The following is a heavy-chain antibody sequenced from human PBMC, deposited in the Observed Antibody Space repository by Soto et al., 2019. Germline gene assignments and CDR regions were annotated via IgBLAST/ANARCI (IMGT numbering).Heavy chain of an antibody. J-gene: IGHJ5*02. CDR2: SRNKASGYTT. Sequence: EVQLVESGGGLVQPGGSLRLSCAASGFTFSDHYIDWVRQAPGKGLEWVGRSRNKASGYTTEYAASVKGRFTLSRDDSKNSVYLQMNSLKTEDTAVYFCARVVREATGTSNFDPWGQGTLVTVSS. D-gene: IGHD4-17*01. V-gene: IGHV3-72*01. CDR1: GFTFSDHY. CDR3: ARVVREATGTSNFDP.